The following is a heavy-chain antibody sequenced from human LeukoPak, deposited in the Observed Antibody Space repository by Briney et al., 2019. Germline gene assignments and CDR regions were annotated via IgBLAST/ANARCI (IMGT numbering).Heavy chain of an antibody. CDR3: AKDSHSASGLEGDCFDL. CDR2: IGWNGLIV. V-gene: IGHV3-9*03. Sequence: QPGGSLRLSCTASGFTFDDFAIHWVRQAPGKGLEWVSGIGWNGLIVGYADSVKGRFSISRDNAKQSVYLHMNSLRAGDMALYYCAKDSHSASGLEGDCFDLWGQGTMVTVSS. J-gene: IGHJ3*01. D-gene: IGHD3-16*01. CDR1: GFTFDDFA.